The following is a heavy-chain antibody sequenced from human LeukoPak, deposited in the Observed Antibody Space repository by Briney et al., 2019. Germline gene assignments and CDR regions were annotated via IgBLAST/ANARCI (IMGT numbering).Heavy chain of an antibody. CDR3: ARGGYFDGPGDYRFDY. V-gene: IGHV3-30*01. J-gene: IGHJ4*02. CDR1: RFTFSDHA. D-gene: IGHD2-21*01. CDR2: ISYDGTTE. Sequence: RSLRLSCVASRFTFSDHALHWVRQAPGKGLEWVAVISYDGTTEYYADSVKGRFTISSDNSKNTLYLQMDSMRAEDTAVYHCARGGYFDGPGDYRFDYLGQGTLVTVSS.